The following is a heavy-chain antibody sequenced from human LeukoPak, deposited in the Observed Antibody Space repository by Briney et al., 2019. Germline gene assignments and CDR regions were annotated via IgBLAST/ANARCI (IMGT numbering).Heavy chain of an antibody. J-gene: IGHJ4*01. V-gene: IGHV4-59*01. CDR3: ARDRALGSGKYYFDY. CDR2: IDYSGST. Sequence: SETLSLTCTVSGGSLHNYYWSWIRQPPGKGLEWIGYIDYSGSTNYNPSLKSRVTISVDTSQNQFSVKLSSVTAADTAVYYCARDRALGSGKYYFDYWGQGTLVTVSA. CDR1: GGSLHNYY. D-gene: IGHD3-16*01.